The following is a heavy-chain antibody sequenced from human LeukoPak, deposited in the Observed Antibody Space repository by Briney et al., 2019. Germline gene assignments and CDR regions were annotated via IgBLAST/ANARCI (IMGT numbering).Heavy chain of an antibody. CDR1: GFTFSSYW. Sequence: GGSLRLSCAASGFTFSSYWMSWVRQAPGKGLEWVANIKQDGSEKYYVDSVKGRFTISRDNAKNSLYLQMNSLRAEDTAVYHCARDGLAAAGIFDYWGQGTLVTVSS. J-gene: IGHJ4*02. CDR3: ARDGLAAAGIFDY. CDR2: IKQDGSEK. D-gene: IGHD6-13*01. V-gene: IGHV3-7*03.